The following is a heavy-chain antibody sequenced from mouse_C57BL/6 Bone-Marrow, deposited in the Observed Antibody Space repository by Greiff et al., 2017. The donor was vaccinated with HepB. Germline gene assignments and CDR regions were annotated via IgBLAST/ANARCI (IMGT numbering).Heavy chain of an antibody. CDR3: AREGIYDGYYVLFAY. CDR1: GYTFTDYN. D-gene: IGHD2-3*01. J-gene: IGHJ3*01. V-gene: IGHV1-22*01. Sequence: EVQLQQSGPELVKPGASVKMSCKASGYTFTDYNMHWVKQRHGKSLEWIGYINPNNGGTSYNQKFKGKATLTVNKSSSTAYMELRSLTSEDSAVYYCAREGIYDGYYVLFAYWGQGTLVTVSA. CDR2: INPNNGGT.